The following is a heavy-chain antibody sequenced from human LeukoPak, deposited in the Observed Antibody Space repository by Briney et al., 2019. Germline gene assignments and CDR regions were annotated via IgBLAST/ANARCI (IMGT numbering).Heavy chain of an antibody. CDR1: GFTLSSYS. Sequence: GGSLRLSCAASGFTLSSYSMHWVRQAPGKGLEWVALTWYDGSSTNYADSVEGRFTISRDNSMNTLYLQMSSLRAEDTAIYYCARGRGGNTGDSYFDYWGQGTLVTVSS. J-gene: IGHJ4*02. D-gene: IGHD4-17*01. CDR2: TWYDGSST. CDR3: ARGRGGNTGDSYFDY. V-gene: IGHV3-33*01.